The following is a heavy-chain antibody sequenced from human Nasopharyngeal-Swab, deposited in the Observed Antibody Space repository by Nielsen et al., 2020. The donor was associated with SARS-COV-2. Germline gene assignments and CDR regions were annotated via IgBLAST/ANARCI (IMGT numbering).Heavy chain of an antibody. CDR3: ARDFDPANLIVATMGY. Sequence: GGSLRLSCAASGFTFSSYDMHWVRQATGKGLEWVSAIGTAGDPYYPGSVKGRFTISRENAKNSLYLQMNSLRAGDTAVYYCARDFDPANLIVATMGYWGQGTLVTVSS. CDR2: IGTAGDP. J-gene: IGHJ4*02. V-gene: IGHV3-13*05. CDR1: GFTFSSYD. D-gene: IGHD5-12*01.